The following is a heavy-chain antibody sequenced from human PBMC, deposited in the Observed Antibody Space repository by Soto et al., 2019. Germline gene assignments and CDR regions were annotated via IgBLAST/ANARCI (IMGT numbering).Heavy chain of an antibody. Sequence: SETLSLTCTVSGGSISSYYWSWIRQPPGKGLEWIGYIYYSGSTNYNPSLKSRVTISVDTSKNQFSLKLSSVTAADTAVYYCARASPXGAFDIWGQGTMVTVSS. V-gene: IGHV4-59*01. CDR2: IYYSGST. CDR1: GGSISSYY. J-gene: IGHJ3*02. CDR3: ARASPXGAFDI.